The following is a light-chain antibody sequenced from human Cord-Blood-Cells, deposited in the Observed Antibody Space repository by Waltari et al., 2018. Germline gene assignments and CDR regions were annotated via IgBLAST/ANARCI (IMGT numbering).Light chain of an antibody. J-gene: IGLJ2*01. CDR2: EGS. CDR1: SSDVGSYNL. CDR3: CSYAGSSTVV. V-gene: IGLV2-23*01. Sequence: QSALTQPAPVSGSPGQSITIPCPGTSSDVGSYNLVSWYQQHPGKAPKLMIYEGSKRPSGVSNRFSGSKSGNTASLTISGLQAEDEADYYCCSYAGSSTVVFGGGTKLTVL.